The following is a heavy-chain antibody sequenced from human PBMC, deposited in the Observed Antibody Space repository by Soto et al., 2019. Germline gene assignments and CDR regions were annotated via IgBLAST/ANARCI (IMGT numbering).Heavy chain of an antibody. D-gene: IGHD2-2*01. CDR2: IIPIFGIA. CDR3: AREDRDRETGLVPAAIDGMDV. J-gene: IGHJ6*02. Sequence: QVQLVQSGAEVKKPGSSVKVSCKASGGTFSRYSITWVRQAPGHGLEWIGRIIPIFGIASYAQKFQGRVTITADESTSTAYMELSRLRSDDTAVYYCAREDRDRETGLVPAAIDGMDVWGQGPTVTVSS. CDR1: GGTFSRYS. V-gene: IGHV1-69*08.